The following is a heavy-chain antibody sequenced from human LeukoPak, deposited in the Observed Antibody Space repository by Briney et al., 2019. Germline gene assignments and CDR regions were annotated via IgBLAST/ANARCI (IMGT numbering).Heavy chain of an antibody. V-gene: IGHV4-34*01. CDR2: INHSGST. Sequence: PSKTLSLTCAVYGGSFSGYYWSWIRQPPGKGLEWIGEINHSGSTNYNPPLKSRVTISVDTSKNQFSLKLSSVTAADTAVYYCARGSRHYYYYMDVWGKGTTVTVSS. CDR3: ARGSRHYYYYMDV. J-gene: IGHJ6*03. CDR1: GGSFSGYY.